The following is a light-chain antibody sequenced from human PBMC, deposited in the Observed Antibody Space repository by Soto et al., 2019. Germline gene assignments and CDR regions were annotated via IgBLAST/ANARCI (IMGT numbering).Light chain of an antibody. Sequence: DIQMTQSPPTLSASVGDRVTITCRASQSISSWLAWYQQRPGKAPNLLIYDVSSLESGVPSRFSGSGSGTEFTVTSSSLQPDDFSTYYCQQYINYPWTVGQGTKVEIK. CDR1: QSISSW. V-gene: IGKV1-5*01. CDR2: DVS. J-gene: IGKJ1*01. CDR3: QQYINYPWT.